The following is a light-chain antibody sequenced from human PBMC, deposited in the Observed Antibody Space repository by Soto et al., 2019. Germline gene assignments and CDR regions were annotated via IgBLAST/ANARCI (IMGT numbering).Light chain of an antibody. J-gene: IGKJ1*01. CDR1: QSISSW. V-gene: IGKV1-5*01. CDR3: QQYNSYSWT. Sequence: DIQMTQSPSTLSASVGDRVTXTCRASQSISSWLAWYQQKPGKAPKLLIYDASSLKSGVPSRFSGSGSGTEFTLTISSLQPDDFATYYCQQYNSYSWTFGQGTKVDIK. CDR2: DAS.